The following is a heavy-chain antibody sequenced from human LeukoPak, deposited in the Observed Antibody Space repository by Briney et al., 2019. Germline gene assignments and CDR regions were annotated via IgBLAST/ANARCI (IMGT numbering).Heavy chain of an antibody. CDR3: ARDMQLST. D-gene: IGHD3-16*02. J-gene: IGHJ3*01. Sequence: GGSLRLSCGASGFXFSGSAMSWVRQAPGEGLEWVSLISYSGANSYYTDSVRGRFTISRDNSKDTLFLQMNSLRDEDTAIYYCARDMQLSTWGLGTMVTVSS. V-gene: IGHV3-23*01. CDR2: ISYSGANS. CDR1: GFXFSGSA.